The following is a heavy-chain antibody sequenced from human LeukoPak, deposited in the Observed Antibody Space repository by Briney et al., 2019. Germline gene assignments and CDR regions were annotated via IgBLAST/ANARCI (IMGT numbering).Heavy chain of an antibody. CDR3: ARARWFDP. CDR1: GDSISSYY. Sequence: PSETLSLTCTVSGDSISSYYWSWIRQPPGKGLEYIGYIYNHGTANYNPSLKSRVTISIDTSKNQFSLKLNSVNAADTAVYYCARARWFDPWGQGILVTVSS. V-gene: IGHV4-59*01. CDR2: IYNHGTA. J-gene: IGHJ5*02.